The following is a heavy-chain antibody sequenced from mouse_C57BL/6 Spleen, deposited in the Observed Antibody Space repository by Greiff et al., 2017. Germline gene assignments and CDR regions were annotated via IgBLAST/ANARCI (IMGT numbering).Heavy chain of an antibody. J-gene: IGHJ2*01. Sequence: EVMLVESGGGLVKPGGSLKLSCAASGFTFSSYAMSWVRPTPEKRLEWVATISDGGSYTYYPDNVKGRFTISRDNAKNNLYLQMSHLKSEDTAMYYCASYGNYVDWGQGTTLTVSS. V-gene: IGHV5-4*03. CDR1: GFTFSSYA. CDR2: ISDGGSYT. D-gene: IGHD2-1*01. CDR3: ASYGNYVD.